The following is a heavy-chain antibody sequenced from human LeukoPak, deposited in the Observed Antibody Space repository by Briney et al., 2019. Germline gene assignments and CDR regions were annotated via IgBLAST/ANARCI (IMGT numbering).Heavy chain of an antibody. D-gene: IGHD6-13*01. J-gene: IGHJ6*02. CDR3: ARDRAAAGPTIYYHYGMDV. CDR1: GGSISSYY. CDR2: IYTSGST. V-gene: IGHV4-4*07. Sequence: SETLSLTCTVSGGSISSYYWSWIRQPAGKGLEWIGRIYTSGSTNYNPSLKSRVTMSVDTSKNQFSLKLSSVTAADTAVYYCARDRAAAGPTIYYHYGMDVWGQGTTVTVSS.